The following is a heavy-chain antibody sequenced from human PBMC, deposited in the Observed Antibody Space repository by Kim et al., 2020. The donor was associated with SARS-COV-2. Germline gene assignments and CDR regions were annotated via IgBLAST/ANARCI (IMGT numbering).Heavy chain of an antibody. J-gene: IGHJ6*02. CDR3: ARREVPAATYYYYYYGMDV. D-gene: IGHD2-2*01. Sequence: SETLSLTCAVSGGSISSSNWWNWVRQPPGKGLEWIGEIYHSGSTNYNPSLKSRVTISVDKSKNQFSLKLSSVTAADTAVYYCARREVPAATYYYYYYGMDVWGQGTTVTVSS. V-gene: IGHV4-4*02. CDR2: IYHSGST. CDR1: GGSISSSNW.